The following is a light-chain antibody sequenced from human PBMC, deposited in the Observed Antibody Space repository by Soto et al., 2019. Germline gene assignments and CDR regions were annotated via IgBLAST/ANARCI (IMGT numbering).Light chain of an antibody. J-gene: IGKJ1*01. V-gene: IGKV4-1*01. CDR3: QQYYTTPWT. CDR1: QSILYSSNNKNH. CDR2: WSS. Sequence: DIVMTQPPDSLAVSLGERATINCKSSQSILYSSNNKNHLAWYQQKAGQPPKLLIYWSSTRESGVPDRFSGSGSGTDFTLTISSLQAEDVAVYYCQQYYTTPWTFGQGTKVEIK.